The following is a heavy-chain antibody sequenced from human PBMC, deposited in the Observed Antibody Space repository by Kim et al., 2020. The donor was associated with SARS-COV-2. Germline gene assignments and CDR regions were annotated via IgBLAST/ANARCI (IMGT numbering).Heavy chain of an antibody. V-gene: IGHV3-30*04. CDR1: GFTFSSYA. CDR3: ARSSPRHFDY. J-gene: IGHJ4*02. D-gene: IGHD6-13*01. Sequence: GGSLRLSCAASGFTFSSYAMHWVRQAPGKGLEWVAVISYDGSNKYYADSVKGRFTISRDNSKNTLYLQMNSLRAEDTAVYYCARSSPRHFDYWGQGTLVTVSS. CDR2: ISYDGSNK.